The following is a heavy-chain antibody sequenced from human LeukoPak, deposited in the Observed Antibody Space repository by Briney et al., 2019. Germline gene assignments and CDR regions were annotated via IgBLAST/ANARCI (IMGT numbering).Heavy chain of an antibody. V-gene: IGHV3-74*01. Sequence: GGSLTLSCVASRFTFNQYYMHWVRQAPGKGLVWVSRVNPDGSTTNYADSVKGRFTISRDNAKNTLDLQMNSLRVEDTAVYYCARGGDDIGDYWGQGTLVTVSS. CDR3: ARGGDDIGDY. D-gene: IGHD5-12*01. J-gene: IGHJ4*02. CDR1: RFTFNQYY. CDR2: VNPDGSTT.